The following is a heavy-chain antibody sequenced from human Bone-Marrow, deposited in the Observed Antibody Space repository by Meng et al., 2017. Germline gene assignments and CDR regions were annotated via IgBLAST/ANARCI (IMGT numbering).Heavy chain of an antibody. CDR1: GGSFRGYY. Sequence: QVQLQVSGPGLLKPSESLSLTCAVYGGSFRGYYWSWIRQPPGKGLEWIGEINHSGSTNYNPSLKSRVTISVDTSKNQFSLKLSSVTAADTAVYYCARLAYDSSGYWFDYWGQGTLVTVSS. J-gene: IGHJ4*02. D-gene: IGHD3-22*01. V-gene: IGHV4-34*01. CDR2: INHSGST. CDR3: ARLAYDSSGYWFDY.